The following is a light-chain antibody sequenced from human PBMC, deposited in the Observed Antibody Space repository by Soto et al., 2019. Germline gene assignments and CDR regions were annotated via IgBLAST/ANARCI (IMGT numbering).Light chain of an antibody. Sequence: QSVLTQPPSVSGAPGQRVTISCTGSRSNIGAGYDVHWYQQIPGTAPKLLIYRNHDRPSGVPDRFSGSKSGTSASLAITGLQAEDEADYYCQSYDSSLSGYVFGTGTKVTVL. CDR1: RSNIGAGYD. CDR2: RNH. J-gene: IGLJ1*01. V-gene: IGLV1-40*01. CDR3: QSYDSSLSGYV.